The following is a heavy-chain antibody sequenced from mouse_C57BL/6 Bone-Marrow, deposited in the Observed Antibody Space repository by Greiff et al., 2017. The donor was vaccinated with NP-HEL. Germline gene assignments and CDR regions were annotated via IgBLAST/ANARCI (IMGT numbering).Heavy chain of an antibody. D-gene: IGHD1-1*01. Sequence: VQLQQSGAELVRPGASVTLSCKASGYTFTDYEMHWVKQTPVHGLEWIGAIDPETGGTAYNQKFKGKAILTADKSSSTAYMELRSLTSEDSAVYYCPDYYGSSPHWYFDVWGTGTTVTVSS. CDR1: GYTFTDYE. CDR2: IDPETGGT. J-gene: IGHJ1*03. CDR3: PDYYGSSPHWYFDV. V-gene: IGHV1-15*01.